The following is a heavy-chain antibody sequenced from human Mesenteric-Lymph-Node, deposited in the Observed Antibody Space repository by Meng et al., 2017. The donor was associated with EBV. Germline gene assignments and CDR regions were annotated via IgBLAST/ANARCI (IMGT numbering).Heavy chain of an antibody. V-gene: IGHV3-53*01. Sequence: GLLVGSGGGLIQPGGSLRLSCAASGLTVINNYMSWVRQAPGKGLEWVSLINSGGGTYYADSVKGRFTISRDSSKNTLYLQMNSLRPEDTAVYYCAREIAPHYFDYWGQGTLVTVSS. J-gene: IGHJ4*02. CDR1: GLTVINNY. CDR2: INSGGGT. CDR3: AREIAPHYFDY.